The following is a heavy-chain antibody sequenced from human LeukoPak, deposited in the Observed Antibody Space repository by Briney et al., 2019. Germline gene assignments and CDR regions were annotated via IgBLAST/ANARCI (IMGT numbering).Heavy chain of an antibody. CDR1: GFTFSSYS. CDR2: IRGSGGST. CDR3: AARGTLWYFDL. Sequence: GGSLRLFCAPSGFTFSSYSMNWVRHAPGKGLEWVSAIRGSGGSTYYADSVKGRFTISRDNAKNSLYLQMNSLRAEDTAVYYCAARGTLWYFDLWGRGTLVTVSS. J-gene: IGHJ2*01. D-gene: IGHD1-14*01. V-gene: IGHV3-21*01.